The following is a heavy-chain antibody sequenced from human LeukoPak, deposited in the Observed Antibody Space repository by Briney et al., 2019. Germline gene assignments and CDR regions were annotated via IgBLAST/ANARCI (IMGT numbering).Heavy chain of an antibody. Sequence: PSETLSLTCAVSRYSFSSGCDWAWIRQPPGKGLVWVGSIYHSGGTYYNPALKGRVPLSLDTSKSQFSLKLRSVTAADTAVYYCARHAGTGAYWYFDLWGRGTLVTVSS. CDR1: RYSFSSGCD. CDR3: ARHAGTGAYWYFDL. V-gene: IGHV4-38-2*01. D-gene: IGHD7-27*01. J-gene: IGHJ2*01. CDR2: IYHSGGT.